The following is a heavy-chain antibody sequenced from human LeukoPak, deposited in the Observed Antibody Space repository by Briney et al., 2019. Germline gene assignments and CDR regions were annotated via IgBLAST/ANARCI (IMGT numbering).Heavy chain of an antibody. D-gene: IGHD5-18*01. Sequence: ASVTVSCKASGGTFSSYAISWVRQAPGQGLEWMGGIIPIFGTANYAQKFQGRVTITADESTSTAYMELSSLRSEDTAVYYCARRGGYSYGYLDYWGQGTLVTVSS. J-gene: IGHJ4*02. V-gene: IGHV1-69*13. CDR3: ARRGGYSYGYLDY. CDR1: GGTFSSYA. CDR2: IIPIFGTA.